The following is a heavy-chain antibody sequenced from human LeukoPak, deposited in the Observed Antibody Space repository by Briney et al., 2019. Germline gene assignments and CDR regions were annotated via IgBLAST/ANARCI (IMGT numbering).Heavy chain of an antibody. J-gene: IGHJ4*02. Sequence: GGSLRLSCAASRFTFSNTWMSWVRQAPGKGLEWVGRIKSKTDGGTTDYAAPVKGRFTISRDDSKNTLYLQMNSLQTEDTAVYYCTTGSGYGLAFDYWGQGTLVTVSS. V-gene: IGHV3-15*01. CDR2: IKSKTDGGTT. CDR1: RFTFSNTW. CDR3: TTGSGYGLAFDY. D-gene: IGHD5-12*01.